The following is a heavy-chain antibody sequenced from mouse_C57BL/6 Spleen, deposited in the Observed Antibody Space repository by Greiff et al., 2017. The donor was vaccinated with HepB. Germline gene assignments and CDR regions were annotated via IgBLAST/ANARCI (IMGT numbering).Heavy chain of an antibody. Sequence: QVHVKQSGAELVRPGASVKLSCKASSYTFTDYYINWVKQRPGQGLEWIARIYPGSGNTYYNEKFKGKATLTAEKSSSTAYMQLSSLTSEDSAVYFCARSRYYGSSFYAMDYWGQGTSVTVSS. D-gene: IGHD1-1*01. V-gene: IGHV1-76*01. CDR1: SYTFTDYY. CDR3: ARSRYYGSSFYAMDY. CDR2: IYPGSGNT. J-gene: IGHJ4*01.